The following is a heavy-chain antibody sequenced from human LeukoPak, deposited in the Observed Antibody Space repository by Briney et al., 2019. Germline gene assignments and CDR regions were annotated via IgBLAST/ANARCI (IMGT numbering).Heavy chain of an antibody. D-gene: IGHD3-10*01. J-gene: IGHJ4*02. Sequence: GGSLRLSCAASGFTVSSNYMSWVRQAPGKGLEWVSVIYSGGSTYYADSVKGRFTISRHNSKNTVYLQMNSLRAEDTAVYYCASRGGFSYFDYWGQGSLVTVSS. V-gene: IGHV3-53*04. CDR1: GFTVSSNY. CDR3: ASRGGFSYFDY. CDR2: IYSGGST.